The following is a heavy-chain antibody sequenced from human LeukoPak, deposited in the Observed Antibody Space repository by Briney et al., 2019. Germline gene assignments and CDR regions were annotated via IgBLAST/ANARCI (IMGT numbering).Heavy chain of an antibody. J-gene: IGHJ4*02. CDR2: ISSRSSSI. CDR1: GFTFSDYY. Sequence: GGSLRLSCAASGFTFSDYYMSWIRQAPGKGLEWVSYISSRSSSIYYADSVKGRFTISRDNAKNSLYLQMNSLRAEDTAVYYCARSNYGDYYFDFWGQGTLVTVSS. V-gene: IGHV3-11*04. D-gene: IGHD4-17*01. CDR3: ARSNYGDYYFDF.